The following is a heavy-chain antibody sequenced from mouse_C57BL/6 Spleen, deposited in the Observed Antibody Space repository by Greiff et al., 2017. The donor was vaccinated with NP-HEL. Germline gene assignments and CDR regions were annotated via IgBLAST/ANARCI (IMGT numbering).Heavy chain of an antibody. Sequence: QVQLQQSGPELVKPGASVKISCKASGYAFSSSWMNWVKQRPGKGLEWIGRIYPGDGDTNYNGKFKGKATLTADKSSSTAYMQLSSLTSEDSAVYFCARNYGSSYGGFDYWGQGTTLTVSS. J-gene: IGHJ2*01. V-gene: IGHV1-82*01. CDR3: ARNYGSSYGGFDY. CDR1: GYAFSSSW. D-gene: IGHD1-1*01. CDR2: IYPGDGDT.